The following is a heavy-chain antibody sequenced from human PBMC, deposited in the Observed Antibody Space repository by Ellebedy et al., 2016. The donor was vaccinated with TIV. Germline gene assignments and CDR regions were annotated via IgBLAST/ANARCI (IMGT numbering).Heavy chain of an antibody. Sequence: MPSETLSLTCTVSGASLSSAYWSWIRQSAGKGLEWIGRIYTSGNPNYHPSLKSRVTMSVDTSKNHFSLKLTSVTAADTARYYCARGGSFANFWGQGILVTVSS. V-gene: IGHV4-4*07. CDR2: IYTSGNP. J-gene: IGHJ4*02. CDR3: ARGGSFANF. CDR1: GASLSSAY. D-gene: IGHD1-26*01.